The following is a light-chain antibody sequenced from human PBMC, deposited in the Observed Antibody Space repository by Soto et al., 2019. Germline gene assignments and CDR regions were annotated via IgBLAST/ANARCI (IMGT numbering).Light chain of an antibody. CDR2: DAS. CDR1: QSVSSSN. CDR3: QQYGSSPPVT. V-gene: IGKV3-20*01. Sequence: EIVLTQSPGTLSLSAGERATLSCRASQSVSSSNVAWYQQKPGQAPRLLIFDASRRATGAPDRFSGSGSGTDFTLTISRLEPDDFAVYYCQQYGSSPPVTFGGGTKVEIK. J-gene: IGKJ4*01.